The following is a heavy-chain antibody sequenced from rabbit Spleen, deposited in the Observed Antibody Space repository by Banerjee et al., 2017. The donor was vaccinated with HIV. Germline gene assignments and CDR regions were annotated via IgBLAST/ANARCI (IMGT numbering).Heavy chain of an antibody. V-gene: IGHV1S40*01. J-gene: IGHJ6*01. CDR3: ARDAGTSFSTYGMDL. CDR2: IAGDSSGFT. CDR1: GFTFSNNDY. Sequence: SLEESGGDLVKPEGSLTLTCTASGFTFSNNDYMCWVRQAPGKGLEWISCIAGDSSGFTYSATWAKGRFTCSKTSSTTVTLQMTSLTAADTATYFCARDAGTSFSTYGMDLWGPGTLGTVS. D-gene: IGHD8-1*01.